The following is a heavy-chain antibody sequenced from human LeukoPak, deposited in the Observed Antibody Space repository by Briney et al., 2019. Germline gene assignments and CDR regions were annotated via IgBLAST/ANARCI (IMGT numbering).Heavy chain of an antibody. V-gene: IGHV3-11*01. CDR3: AKDLGMTIFDY. Sequence: GGSLRLSCAATGFTLSDYYMNWNRHAPGKGLEWVSYISSSGTTIYYADSVKCRFTISRDNTKNSLYLQMNSLRAEDTVAYSSAKDLGMTIFDYWGQRTLVTVSA. D-gene: IGHD7-27*01. CDR1: GFTLSDYY. CDR2: ISSSGTTI. J-gene: IGHJ4*02.